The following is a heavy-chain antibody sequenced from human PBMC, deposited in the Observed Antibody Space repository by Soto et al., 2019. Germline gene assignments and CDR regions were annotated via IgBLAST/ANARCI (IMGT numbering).Heavy chain of an antibody. CDR1: GGSISSYY. J-gene: IGHJ4*02. D-gene: IGHD2-15*01. CDR3: GGSGYCSGGSCYSIKVDY. Sequence: PSETLSLTCTVSGGSISSYYWSWIRQPPGKGLEWIGYIYYSGSTNYNPSLKSRVTISVDTSKNQFSLKLSSVTAADTAVYYCGGSGYCSGGSCYSIKVDYWGQGTLVTVSS. V-gene: IGHV4-59*08. CDR2: IYYSGST.